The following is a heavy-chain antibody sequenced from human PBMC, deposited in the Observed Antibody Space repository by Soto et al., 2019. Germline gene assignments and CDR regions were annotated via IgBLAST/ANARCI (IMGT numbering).Heavy chain of an antibody. Sequence: EVQLVESGRGLVQPGGSLRLSCVVSGFTFSSFEMNWVRQAPGKGLEWVSYISSSRSNTYYADSVKGRFTISRDNAKNSLYLQMNSLRVEDTAVYYCARGDYPDYWGQGTLVTVSS. CDR2: ISSSRSNT. V-gene: IGHV3-48*03. CDR3: ARGDYPDY. J-gene: IGHJ4*02. CDR1: GFTFSSFE.